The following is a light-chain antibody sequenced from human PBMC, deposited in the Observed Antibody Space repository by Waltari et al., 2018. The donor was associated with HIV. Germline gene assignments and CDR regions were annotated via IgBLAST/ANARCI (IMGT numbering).Light chain of an antibody. Sequence: QSALTPPASASCSSGQQITTSCTGSTSRIGSYNLVSSYQQHPHRHPRLLVFDVTKRRSGGADRFDASKTGDTASLPIFGGQAEEEDDYYCCRCAGVGTSVVFGGGTRLAVL. J-gene: IGLJ2*01. CDR3: CRCAGVGTSVV. CDR1: TSRIGSYNL. CDR2: DVT. V-gene: IGLV2-23*02.